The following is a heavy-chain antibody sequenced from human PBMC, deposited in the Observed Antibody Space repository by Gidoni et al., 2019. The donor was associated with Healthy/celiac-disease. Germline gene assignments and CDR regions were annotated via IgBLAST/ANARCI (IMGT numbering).Heavy chain of an antibody. Sequence: EVQLVESGGGLVQPGGSRRLSCAAYGFTASSNYMSWVRQAPGKGLEWGSVISSGGSTYYADSVKGRFTISRHNSKNTLYLQMNSLRAEDTAVYYCAIRYCSGGSCYNTYHFDYWGQGTLVTVSS. CDR2: ISSGGST. J-gene: IGHJ4*02. D-gene: IGHD2-15*01. V-gene: IGHV3-53*04. CDR3: AIRYCSGGSCYNTYHFDY. CDR1: GFTASSNY.